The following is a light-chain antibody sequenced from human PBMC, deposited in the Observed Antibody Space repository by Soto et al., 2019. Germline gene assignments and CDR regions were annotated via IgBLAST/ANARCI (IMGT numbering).Light chain of an antibody. Sequence: QSVLTQPPSASGSPGQSVTISCTGTPSDVGGSNSVSWYQQHPGKAPNLMIYDANKRPSGVPDRFSGSKSGNTASLTVSGAQAADEAYYYCSSYSSSSIFVFGTGTKVTVL. CDR1: PSDVGGSNS. CDR2: DAN. J-gene: IGLJ1*01. V-gene: IGLV2-8*01. CDR3: SSYSSSSIFV.